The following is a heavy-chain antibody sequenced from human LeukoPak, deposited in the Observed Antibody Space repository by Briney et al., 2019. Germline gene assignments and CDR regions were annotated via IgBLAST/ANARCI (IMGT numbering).Heavy chain of an antibody. V-gene: IGHV1-2*02. CDR3: ARALRSGSYREFDY. Sequence: ASVKVSCEASGYTFTGYYIHWVRRAPGHGLEWMGWPNPNSGGTNYAQKFQGRVTMTRDTSISTAYTDLSRLTSDDTAVYYCARALRSGSYREFDYWGQGTLVTVSS. CDR1: GYTFTGYY. CDR2: PNPNSGGT. J-gene: IGHJ4*02. D-gene: IGHD1-26*01.